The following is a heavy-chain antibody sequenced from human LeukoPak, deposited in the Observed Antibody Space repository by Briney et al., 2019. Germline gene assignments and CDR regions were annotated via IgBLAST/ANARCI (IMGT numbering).Heavy chain of an antibody. D-gene: IGHD3-9*01. CDR3: ARETYDILTGLGGQAFDI. CDR1: GGSISSYY. CDR2: IYYSGST. Sequence: SETLSPTCTVSGGSISSYYWSWIRQPPGKGLEWIGYIYYSGSTNYNPSLKSRVTISVDTSKNQFSLKLSSVTAADTAVYYCARETYDILTGLGGQAFDIWGQGTMVTVSS. V-gene: IGHV4-59*01. J-gene: IGHJ3*02.